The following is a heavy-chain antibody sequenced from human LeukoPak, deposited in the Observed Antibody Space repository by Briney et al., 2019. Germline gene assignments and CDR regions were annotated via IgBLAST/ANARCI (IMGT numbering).Heavy chain of an antibody. D-gene: IGHD3-22*01. Sequence: ASVKVSCKASGYTFTGYYMHWVRQAPGQGLEWMGWINPNSGGTNCAQNFQGRVTMTRDTSINTAYMELSRLRSDDTAVYYCAINPDSSGGGSDWYFDLWGRGTLVTVSS. CDR1: GYTFTGYY. CDR2: INPNSGGT. J-gene: IGHJ2*01. V-gene: IGHV1-2*02. CDR3: AINPDSSGGGSDWYFDL.